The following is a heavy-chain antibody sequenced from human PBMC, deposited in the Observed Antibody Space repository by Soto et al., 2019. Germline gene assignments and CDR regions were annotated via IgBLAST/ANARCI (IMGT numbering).Heavy chain of an antibody. V-gene: IGHV1-69*13. J-gene: IGHJ6*02. D-gene: IGHD3-9*01. CDR1: GGTFSSYA. CDR3: ARGDGDRRYPVGAYGMDV. CDR2: IIPIFGTA. Sequence: SVKVSCKASGGTFSSYAISWVRQAPGQGLEWMGGIIPIFGTANYAQKFQGRVTITADESTSTAYMELSSLRSEDTAVYYCARGDGDRRYPVGAYGMDVWGQGTTVTVS.